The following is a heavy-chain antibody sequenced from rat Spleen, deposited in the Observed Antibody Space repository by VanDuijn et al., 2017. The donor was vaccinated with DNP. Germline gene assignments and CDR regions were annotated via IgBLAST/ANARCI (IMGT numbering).Heavy chain of an antibody. J-gene: IGHJ2*01. CDR1: GFTFNTYW. V-gene: IGHV5-31*01. CDR3: ATDGPDY. Sequence: EVQLVETGGGLVQPGRSLKLSCVASGFTFNTYWMTWIRQVPGKGLEWVASITSSGGSTYYPDSVKGRFTISRDNAKNTLYLQMDSLRSEDTATYYCATDGPDYWGRGVMVTVSS. D-gene: IGHD4-6*01. CDR2: ITSSGGST.